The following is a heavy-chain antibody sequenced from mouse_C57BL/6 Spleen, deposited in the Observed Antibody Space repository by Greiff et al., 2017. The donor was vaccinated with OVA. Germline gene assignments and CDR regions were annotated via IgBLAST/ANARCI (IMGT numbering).Heavy chain of an antibody. CDR1: GFTFSSYG. J-gene: IGHJ3*01. CDR2: ISSGGSYT. D-gene: IGHD1-1*01. Sequence: EVKLVESGGDLVKPGGSLKLSCAASGFTFSSYGMSWVRQTPDKRLEWVATISSGGSYTYYPDSVKGRFTISRDNAKNTLYLQMSSLKSEDTAMYYCARGSSYCAYWGQGTLVTVSA. V-gene: IGHV5-6*01. CDR3: ARGSSYCAY.